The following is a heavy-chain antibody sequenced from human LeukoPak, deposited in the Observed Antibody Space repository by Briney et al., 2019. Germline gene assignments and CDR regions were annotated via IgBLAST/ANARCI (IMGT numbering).Heavy chain of an antibody. V-gene: IGHV3-64*01. D-gene: IGHD1-26*01. CDR3: ATSGNYPLRGPHFDY. CDR1: GFTFSSYA. Sequence: GGSLRLSCAASGFTFSSYAMYWVRQAPGKGLEYVSVISSNGISTHYTKSVKGRFTISRDNSKNTLYLQMGSLRAEDMAVYYCATSGNYPLRGPHFDYWGQGTLVTVSS. CDR2: ISSNGIST. J-gene: IGHJ4*02.